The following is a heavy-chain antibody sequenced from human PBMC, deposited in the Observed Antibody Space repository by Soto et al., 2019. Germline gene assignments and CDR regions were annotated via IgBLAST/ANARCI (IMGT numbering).Heavy chain of an antibody. V-gene: IGHV2-5*02. CDR1: GLSLRTTGVG. CDR3: VQRRCGGVSLKIYASHSCYGMGV. J-gene: IGHJ6*01. D-gene: IGHD2-21*01. CDR2: LYWDDDK. Sequence: QITLKESGPTLVKPTQTLTLTCTFSGLSLRTTGVGVGWVRQPPGKALEWLALLYWDDDKRYRPSLKSRLTTTKDTSDKQVVLTVSRMNTAITPTSYCVQRRCGGVSLKIYASHSCYGMGVCGQGTRVTVSS.